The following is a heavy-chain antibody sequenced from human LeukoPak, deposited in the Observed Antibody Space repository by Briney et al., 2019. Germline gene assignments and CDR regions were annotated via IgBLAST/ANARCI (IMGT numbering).Heavy chain of an antibody. V-gene: IGHV1-2*02. CDR1: GYTFTGYY. CDR3: ARDVVTIFGVVLKGPDFDY. J-gene: IGHJ4*02. Sequence: ASVKVSCKASGYTFTGYYMHWVRQAPGQGLEWMGWINPNSGGTNYAQKFQGRVTMTRDTSISTAYMELSRLRSDDTAVYYCARDVVTIFGVVLKGPDFDYWGQGTLVTVSS. CDR2: INPNSGGT. D-gene: IGHD3-3*01.